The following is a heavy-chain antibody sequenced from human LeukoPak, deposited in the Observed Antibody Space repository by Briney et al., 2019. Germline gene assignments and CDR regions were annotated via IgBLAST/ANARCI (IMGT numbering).Heavy chain of an antibody. CDR1: GGTFSSYA. CDR2: IIPIFGTA. CDR3: ARTGLGEPNYYGMDV. J-gene: IGHJ6*04. V-gene: IGHV1-69*13. Sequence: SVKVSCKASGGTFSSYAISWVRQAPGQGLEWMGGIIPIFGTANYAQKFQGRVTITADESTSTAYMELSSLRSGDTAVYYCARTGLGEPNYYGMDVWGKGTTVTVSS. D-gene: IGHD3-16*01.